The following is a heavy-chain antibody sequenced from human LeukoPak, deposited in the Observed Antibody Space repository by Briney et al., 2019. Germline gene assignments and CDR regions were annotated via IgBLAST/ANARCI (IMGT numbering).Heavy chain of an antibody. D-gene: IGHD6-19*01. Sequence: GGSLRLSCAASGFTFSSYEMNWVRQAPGKGLEWVSYISSSGSTIYYADSVKGRFTISRDNAKNSLYLQMNSLRAEDTAVYYCARDNSSGWYDYYHGMDVWGQGTTVTVSS. J-gene: IGHJ6*02. V-gene: IGHV3-48*03. CDR1: GFTFSSYE. CDR3: ARDNSSGWYDYYHGMDV. CDR2: ISSSGSTI.